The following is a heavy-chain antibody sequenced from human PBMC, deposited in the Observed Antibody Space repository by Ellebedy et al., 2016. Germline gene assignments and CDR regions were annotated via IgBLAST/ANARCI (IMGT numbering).Heavy chain of an antibody. J-gene: IGHJ6*02. CDR3: AKGYSSGWYRGGYYYYGMDV. CDR1: GFTFSSYG. Sequence: GGSLRLXCAASGFTFSSYGMHWVRQAPGKGLEWVAVISYDGSNKYYADSVKGRFTISRDNSKNTLYLQMNSLRAEDTAVYYCAKGYSSGWYRGGYYYYGMDVWGQGTTVTVSS. CDR2: ISYDGSNK. D-gene: IGHD6-19*01. V-gene: IGHV3-30*18.